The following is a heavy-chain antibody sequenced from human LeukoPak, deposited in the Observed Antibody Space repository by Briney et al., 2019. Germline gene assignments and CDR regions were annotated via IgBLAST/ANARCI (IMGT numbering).Heavy chain of an antibody. V-gene: IGHV3-7*01. CDR3: ARASTPLEWLTLFDY. CDR2: IKQDGSEK. J-gene: IGHJ4*02. Sequence: GGSLRLSCAAFGFTFSSYWMSWVRQAPGKGLEWVANIKQDGSEKYYVDSVKGRFTISRDNAKNSLYLQMNSLRAEDTAVYYCARASTPLEWLTLFDYWGQGTLVTVSS. CDR1: GFTFSSYW. D-gene: IGHD3-3*01.